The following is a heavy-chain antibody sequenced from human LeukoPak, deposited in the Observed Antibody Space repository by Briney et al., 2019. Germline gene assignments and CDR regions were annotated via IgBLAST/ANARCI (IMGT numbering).Heavy chain of an antibody. CDR2: IIPIFGTA. Sequence: SVKISCKASGGTFSSYAISWVRQAPGQGLEWMGGIIPIFGTANYAQKFQGRVTITTDESTSTAYMELSSLRSEDTAVYYCARGGDDYSNYDFDYWGQGTLVTVSS. J-gene: IGHJ4*02. V-gene: IGHV1-69*05. D-gene: IGHD4-11*01. CDR3: ARGGDDYSNYDFDY. CDR1: GGTFSSYA.